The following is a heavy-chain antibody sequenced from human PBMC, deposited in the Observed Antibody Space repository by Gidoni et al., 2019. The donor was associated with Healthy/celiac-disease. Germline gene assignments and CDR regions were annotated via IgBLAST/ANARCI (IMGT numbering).Heavy chain of an antibody. CDR2: INHSGST. CDR3: ARGGLASTVTYVDY. D-gene: IGHD4-17*01. Sequence: QVQLQQWGAGLLKASETVSLTCAVYGGSFSGYYWSWSRQPPGKGLDWIGEINHSGSTNYNTSLKSRVTISVDTSKNQFSLTLSSVTAADTAVYYCARGGLASTVTYVDYWGQGTLVTVSS. V-gene: IGHV4-34*01. J-gene: IGHJ4*02. CDR1: GGSFSGYY.